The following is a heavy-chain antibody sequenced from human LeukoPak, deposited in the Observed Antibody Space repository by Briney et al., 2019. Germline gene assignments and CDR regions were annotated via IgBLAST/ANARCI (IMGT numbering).Heavy chain of an antibody. V-gene: IGHV3-23*01. CDR3: AKGGASSPYTYIDV. CDR2: IGDSGGST. Sequence: GGSLGLSCAASGFTFSNHAMSWVRQAPGKGLEWVSVIGDSGGSTYYADSVKGRFTISRDNSKNTLYLQMNSVRADDTAVYHCAKGGASSPYTYIDVWGKGTTVIVSS. D-gene: IGHD6-6*01. J-gene: IGHJ6*04. CDR1: GFTFSNHA.